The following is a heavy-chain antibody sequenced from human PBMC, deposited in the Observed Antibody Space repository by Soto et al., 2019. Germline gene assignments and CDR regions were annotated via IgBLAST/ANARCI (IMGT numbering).Heavy chain of an antibody. CDR1: GFTFSSYG. Sequence: QVQLVESGGGVVQPGRSLRLSCTASGFTFSSYGMHWVRQAPGKGLEWVSVIWYDGSSKYYADSVNGRFTISRDNSKNTLYLQMNSLRAEETAVYYCARDRVVYRPDNFDYWGQGTLVTVSS. V-gene: IGHV3-33*01. CDR2: IWYDGSSK. CDR3: ARDRVVYRPDNFDY. J-gene: IGHJ4*02. D-gene: IGHD2-8*02.